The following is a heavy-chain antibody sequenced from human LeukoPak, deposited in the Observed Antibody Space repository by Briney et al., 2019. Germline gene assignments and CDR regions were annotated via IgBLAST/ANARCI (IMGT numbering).Heavy chain of an antibody. V-gene: IGHV3-48*03. CDR1: GFTFSSYA. J-gene: IGHJ5*02. CDR3: ARGDPHADL. CDR2: ITISGHTK. Sequence: GGSLRLSCAASGFTFSSYAMSWARQAPGKGLEWIADITISGHTKNYADSVKGRFTISRDSARTSLYLQMNSLRVEDTGVYFCARGDPHADLWGQGTLVTVSS.